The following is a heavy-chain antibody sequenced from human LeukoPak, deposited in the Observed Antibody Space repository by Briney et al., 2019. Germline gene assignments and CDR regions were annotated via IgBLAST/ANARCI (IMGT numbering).Heavy chain of an antibody. CDR1: GFTFSSYS. CDR2: ISSSSSTI. Sequence: GGSLRLSCAASGFTFSSYSMNWVRQAPGKGLEWVSYISSSSSTIYYADSVKGRFTISRDNAKNSLYLQMNSLRAEDTAVYYCARDAAYGYDRFDYWGQGTQVTVSS. V-gene: IGHV3-48*01. J-gene: IGHJ4*02. D-gene: IGHD5-18*01. CDR3: ARDAAYGYDRFDY.